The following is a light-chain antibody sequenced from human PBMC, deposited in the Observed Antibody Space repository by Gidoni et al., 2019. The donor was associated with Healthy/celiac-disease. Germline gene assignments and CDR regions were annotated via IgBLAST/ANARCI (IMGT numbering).Light chain of an antibody. CDR2: DAS. CDR3: QQYDNLPLT. Sequence: DIQMTQSPSSLSASVGDRVTITCQASQDITNYLNWYQQKPGKAPKLLIYDASNLETGVPSRFSGSGWGTDFTFTISSLQAEDIATYYCQQYDNLPLTFGPGTKVEIK. J-gene: IGKJ3*01. CDR1: QDITNY. V-gene: IGKV1-33*01.